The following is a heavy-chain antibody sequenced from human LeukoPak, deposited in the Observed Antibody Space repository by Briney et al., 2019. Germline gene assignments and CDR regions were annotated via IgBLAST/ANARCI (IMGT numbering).Heavy chain of an antibody. Sequence: GGSLRLSCAASGFTFSNSWMSWVRQAPGKGLEWVATIKPHGSAQYYVDSVKGRFTISRDNAKNSLFLQINSLRAEDTAVYYCARACPVLSHGDHFDYWGRGTLVTVSS. CDR2: IKPHGSAQ. D-gene: IGHD4-17*01. CDR1: GFTFSNSW. V-gene: IGHV3-7*01. CDR3: ARACPVLSHGDHFDY. J-gene: IGHJ4*02.